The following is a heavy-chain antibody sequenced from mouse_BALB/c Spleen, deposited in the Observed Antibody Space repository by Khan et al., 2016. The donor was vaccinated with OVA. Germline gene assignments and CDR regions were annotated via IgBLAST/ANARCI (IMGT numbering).Heavy chain of an antibody. Sequence: QVQLQQPGAELVRPGTSVKLSCQASGYTFTNHWINWVKQRPGQGLEWIGNIYPSDSYTNYNHHFKDKATLTVDKSSSAAYMQLSSPTSEDYAVYYCTRGDPGSFDYWGQGTTLTVSS. CDR3: TRGDPGSFDY. CDR1: GYTFTNHW. J-gene: IGHJ2*01. V-gene: IGHV1-69*02. D-gene: IGHD2-13*01. CDR2: IYPSDSYT.